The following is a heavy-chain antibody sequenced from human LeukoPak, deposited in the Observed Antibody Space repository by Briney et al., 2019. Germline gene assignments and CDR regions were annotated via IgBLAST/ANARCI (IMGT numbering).Heavy chain of an antibody. CDR1: GGTFSSYA. V-gene: IGHV1-69*01. D-gene: IGHD6-19*01. CDR2: IIPIFGTA. Sequence: SVKVSCKASGGTFSSYAISWVRRAPGQGLEWMGGIIPIFGTANYAQKFQGRVTITADESTSTAYMELSSLRSEDTAVYYCASSLYSRGPGYYYGMDVSGPGTTVTVSS. J-gene: IGHJ6*02. CDR3: ASSLYSRGPGYYYGMDV.